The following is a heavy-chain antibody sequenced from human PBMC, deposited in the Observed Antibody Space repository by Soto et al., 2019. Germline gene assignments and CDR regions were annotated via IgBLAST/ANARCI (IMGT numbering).Heavy chain of an antibody. J-gene: IGHJ4*02. D-gene: IGHD6-6*01. Sequence: PSETLSLTCTVSGGSIRSGGYFWGWIRQHPGKGLEWIGYIYYSGSVYYSPSLKSRVTISVDTSKNQFSLKLSSVTAADTAVYYCARDHGIEYYFASWGQGALVTVFS. CDR2: IYYSGSV. CDR1: GGSIRSGGYF. V-gene: IGHV4-31*03. CDR3: ARDHGIEYYFAS.